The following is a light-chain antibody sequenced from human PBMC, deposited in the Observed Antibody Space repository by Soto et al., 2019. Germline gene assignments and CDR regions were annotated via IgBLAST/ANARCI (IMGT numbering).Light chain of an antibody. CDR3: SSYRYPGTRG. J-gene: IGLJ1*01. Sequence: QSALTQPASVSGSPGQSITISCTGTISDIGGYNYVSWYQQHPGKAPKLMIYDVNYRPSGVSNRFSGSKSGTTASLTISGLQAGHEADYYCSSYRYPGTRGFGSGTQVTVL. V-gene: IGLV2-14*01. CDR1: ISDIGGYNY. CDR2: DVN.